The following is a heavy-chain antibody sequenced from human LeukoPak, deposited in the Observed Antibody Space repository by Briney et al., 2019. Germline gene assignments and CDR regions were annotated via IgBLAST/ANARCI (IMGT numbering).Heavy chain of an antibody. CDR2: INPSGGST. CDR3: ARDRGVEMATLYYFDY. V-gene: IGHV1-46*01. J-gene: IGHJ4*02. CDR1: GNTFTNYY. Sequence: ASVKVSCKASGNTFTNYYVHWVRQAPGQGLEWMGIINPSGGSTSYAQKFQGRVTMTRDTSTSTVYMELSSLRSEDTAVYYCARDRGVEMATLYYFDYWGQGTLVTVSS. D-gene: IGHD5-24*01.